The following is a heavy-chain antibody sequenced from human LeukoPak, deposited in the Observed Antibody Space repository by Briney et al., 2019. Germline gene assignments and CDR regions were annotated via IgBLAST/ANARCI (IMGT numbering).Heavy chain of an antibody. Sequence: SETLSLTCAVYGGSFSGYYWSWIRQPPGKGLEWIGEINHSGSTNYNPSLKSRVTISVDTSKNQFSLKLTSVTAADTAVYYCATLGEYYDSSGYYYNWGQGTLVTVSS. J-gene: IGHJ4*02. CDR1: GGSFSGYY. CDR3: ATLGEYYDSSGYYYN. CDR2: INHSGST. V-gene: IGHV4-34*01. D-gene: IGHD3-22*01.